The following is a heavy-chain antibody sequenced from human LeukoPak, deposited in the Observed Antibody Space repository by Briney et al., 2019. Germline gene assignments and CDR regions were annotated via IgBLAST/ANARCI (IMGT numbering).Heavy chain of an antibody. CDR3: AKAHYYGSGSYSWGTLFDY. D-gene: IGHD3-10*01. CDR2: ISYDGSNK. Sequence: GGSLRLSCAASGFTFSSYGMHWVRQAPGKGLEWVAVISYDGSNKYYADSVKGRFTISRDNAKNSLYLQMNSLRAEDTALYYCAKAHYYGSGSYSWGTLFDYWGQGTLVTVSS. V-gene: IGHV3-30*18. CDR1: GFTFSSYG. J-gene: IGHJ4*02.